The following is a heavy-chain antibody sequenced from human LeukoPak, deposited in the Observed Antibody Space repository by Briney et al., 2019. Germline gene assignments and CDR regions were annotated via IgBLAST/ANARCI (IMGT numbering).Heavy chain of an antibody. D-gene: IGHD3-9*01. J-gene: IGHJ5*02. CDR2: IYYSGGT. V-gene: IGHV4-31*03. CDR1: GGSISSGNYY. CDR3: ARLDILTAANFDP. Sequence: PSETLSLTCTVSGGSISSGNYYWRWIRQHPGKGLEWIGYIYYSGGTQYNPSLKSRVTISVDTSKNQFSLRLCSVTAADTAVYYCARLDILTAANFDPWGQGTLVTVSS.